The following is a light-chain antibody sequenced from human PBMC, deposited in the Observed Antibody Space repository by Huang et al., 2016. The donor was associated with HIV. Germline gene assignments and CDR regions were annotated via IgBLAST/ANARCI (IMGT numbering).Light chain of an antibody. V-gene: IGKV3-11*01. Sequence: MGLTQSPATLSLSPGERATLSCRASQSVSSYLAWYQQKPGQAPRLLIYDASNRATGIPARFSGSGSGTDFTLTISSLESEDFAVYYCQQRSNWAPITFGGGTKVEIK. CDR1: QSVSSY. CDR2: DAS. J-gene: IGKJ4*01. CDR3: QQRSNWAPIT.